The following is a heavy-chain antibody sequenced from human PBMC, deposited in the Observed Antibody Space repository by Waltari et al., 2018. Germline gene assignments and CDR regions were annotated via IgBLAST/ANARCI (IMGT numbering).Heavy chain of an antibody. CDR2: IDYSGST. V-gene: IGHV4-59*11. CDR1: GDSMSSHY. Sequence: QVQLKESGPGLVKPSETLSLTCSVSGDSMSSHYWTWIRQPPGKGLEWIGYIDYSGSTYYNPSLTSRVTISADTSKNQFSLSLTSVTAADAAVYYCARGVDTSITFDHWGQGTLVTVSS. CDR3: ARGVDTSITFDH. J-gene: IGHJ4*02. D-gene: IGHD5-18*01.